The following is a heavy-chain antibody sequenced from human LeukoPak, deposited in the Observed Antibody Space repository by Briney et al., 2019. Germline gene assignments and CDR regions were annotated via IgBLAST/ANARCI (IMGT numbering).Heavy chain of an antibody. CDR1: GGSVSSGNW. J-gene: IGHJ4*02. D-gene: IGHD6-6*01. V-gene: IGHV3-23*01. CDR3: VKGSSSSRPYYFDY. Sequence: PSETLSLTCAISGGSVSSGNWWSWVRQAPGKGLEWVSAISGSSDSTYDADSVKGRFTISRDNSKNTLYLQMNSLRAEDTAVYYCVKGSSSSRPYYFDYWGQGTLVTVSS. CDR2: ISGSSDST.